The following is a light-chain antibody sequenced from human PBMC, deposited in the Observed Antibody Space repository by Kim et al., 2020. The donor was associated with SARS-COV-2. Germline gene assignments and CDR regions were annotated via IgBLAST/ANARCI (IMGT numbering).Light chain of an antibody. J-gene: IGKJ2*01. CDR2: DAS. CDR3: QQYDSYSRT. V-gene: IGKV1-5*01. Sequence: DIQITQSPSTLSASVGDRVTITCRASQSISTWLAWYQQKPGKAPELLMYDASRLQSGVPSRFSGSGSGTEFTLTISSLQPGDFATYYCQQYDSYSRTFGQGTKLEI. CDR1: QSISTW.